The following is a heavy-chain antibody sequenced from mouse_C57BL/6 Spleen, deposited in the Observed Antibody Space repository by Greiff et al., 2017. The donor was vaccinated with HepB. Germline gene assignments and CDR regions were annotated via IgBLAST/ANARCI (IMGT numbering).Heavy chain of an antibody. J-gene: IGHJ2*01. CDR2: IDPENGDT. Sequence: EVQLQQSGAELVRPGASVKLSCTASGFNIKDDYMHWVKQRPEQGLEWIGWIDPENGDTEYASKFQGKATITADTSSNTAYLQLSSLTSEDTAVYYCTPGGLSHFDYWGQGTTLTVSS. V-gene: IGHV14-4*01. D-gene: IGHD3-2*02. CDR1: GFNIKDDY. CDR3: TPGGLSHFDY.